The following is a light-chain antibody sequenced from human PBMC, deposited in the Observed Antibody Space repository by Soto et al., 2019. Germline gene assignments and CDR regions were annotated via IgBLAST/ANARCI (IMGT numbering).Light chain of an antibody. CDR3: QQSYTVAS. CDR2: AAS. CDR1: QNINIY. Sequence: IQMTQSPSSLSASVGDRVTITCRASQNINIYLNSYQQKPSKAPKLLIYAASSLQSGVPSRFSGSGSGTDFSSTISSRQPEDSETYDCQQSYTVASFVQGTKLVI. V-gene: IGKV1-39*01. J-gene: IGKJ2*01.